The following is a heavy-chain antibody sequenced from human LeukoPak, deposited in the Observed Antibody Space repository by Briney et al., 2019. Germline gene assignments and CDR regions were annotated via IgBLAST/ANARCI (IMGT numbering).Heavy chain of an antibody. J-gene: IGHJ1*01. D-gene: IGHD6-19*01. CDR2: IYHSGST. Sequence: SGTLSLTCAVSGGSISSSNWWSWVRQPPGKGLEWIGEIYHSGSTNYNPSLKSRVTISVDKSKNQFSLKLSSVTAADTAVHYCARSSGYSSGWYDLYFQHWGQGTLVTVSS. CDR3: ARSSGYSSGWYDLYFQH. V-gene: IGHV4-4*02. CDR1: GGSISSSNW.